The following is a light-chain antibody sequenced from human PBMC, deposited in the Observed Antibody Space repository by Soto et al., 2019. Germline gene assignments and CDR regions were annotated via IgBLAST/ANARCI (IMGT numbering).Light chain of an antibody. Sequence: QSALTQPASVSGSPGQSIIISCTGTNSDVGSYNLVSWYQQHPGKAPKLLIYEGTKRPSGVSNRFSGSKSGNTASLTISGLQAEDEADYYCCSYAGSTTFVFGAGTKLTVL. CDR2: EGT. V-gene: IGLV2-23*01. CDR1: NSDVGSYNL. CDR3: CSYAGSTTFV. J-gene: IGLJ1*01.